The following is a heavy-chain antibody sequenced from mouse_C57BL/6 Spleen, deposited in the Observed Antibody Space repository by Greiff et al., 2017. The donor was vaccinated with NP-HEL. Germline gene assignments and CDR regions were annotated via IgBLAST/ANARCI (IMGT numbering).Heavy chain of an antibody. V-gene: IGHV2-6*01. CDR1: GFSLTSYG. Sequence: VQRVESGPGLVAPSQSLSITCTVSGFSLTSYGVDWVRQSPGKGLEWLGVIWGVGSTNYNSALKSRLSISKDNSKSQVFLKMNSLQTDDTAMYYCASEGGSNYRFAYWGQGTLVTVSA. CDR3: ASEGGSNYRFAY. J-gene: IGHJ3*01. D-gene: IGHD2-5*01. CDR2: IWGVGST.